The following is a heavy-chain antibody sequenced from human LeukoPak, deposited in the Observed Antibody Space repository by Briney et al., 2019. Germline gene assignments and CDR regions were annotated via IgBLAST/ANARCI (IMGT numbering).Heavy chain of an antibody. D-gene: IGHD2-15*01. CDR3: AREGYCSGGSCYITSDY. CDR1: GDSISSSSYY. V-gene: IGHV4-39*07. CDR2: IYYSGST. Sequence: PSETLSLTCTVSGDSISSSSYYWGWIRQPPGKGLEWIGSIYYSGSTYYNPSLKSRVTISVDTSKNQFSLKLSSVTAADTAVYYCAREGYCSGGSCYITSDYWGQGTLVTVSS. J-gene: IGHJ4*02.